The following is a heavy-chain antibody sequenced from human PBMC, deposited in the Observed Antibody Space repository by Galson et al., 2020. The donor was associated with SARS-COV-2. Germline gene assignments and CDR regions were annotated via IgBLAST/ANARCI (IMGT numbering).Heavy chain of an antibody. V-gene: IGHV4-39*01. CDR3: ARPFSDHAFDI. J-gene: IGHJ3*02. CDR2: INYDGTT. Sequence: SETLSLTCTVSGVSISSSGNYWAWHRPPPGQGLEWSGSINYDGTTYYYPSLMSLVTISMDTSKNQFSLRLTSVTDADTAMYYCARPFSDHAFDIWGQGTMVTVSS. CDR1: GVSISSSGNY.